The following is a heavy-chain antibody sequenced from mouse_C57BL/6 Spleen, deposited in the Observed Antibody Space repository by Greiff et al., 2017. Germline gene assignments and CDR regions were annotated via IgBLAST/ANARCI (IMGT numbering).Heavy chain of an antibody. CDR1: GYTFTSYW. V-gene: IGHV1-72*01. D-gene: IGHD1-1*01. J-gene: IGHJ2*01. CDR2: IDPNSGGT. Sequence: QVQLQQPGAELVKPGASVKLSCKASGYTFTSYWMHWVKQRPGRGLEWIGSIDPNSGGTKYNEKFKSKATLTVDKPSRTAYMQLSSLTSEDSAVYYFARRRVYYGSFFDYWGQGTTLTVSS. CDR3: ARRRVYYGSFFDY.